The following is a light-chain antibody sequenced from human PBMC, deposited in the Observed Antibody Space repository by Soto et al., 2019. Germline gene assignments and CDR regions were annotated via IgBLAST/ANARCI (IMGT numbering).Light chain of an antibody. Sequence: QSALTQPRSVSGSPGQSVTISCTGTSSDVGGYNYVSWYQQHPGKAPKLMIYDVSKRPSGVPDRFSGSKSGNTASLTISGLQADDEADYYCCSYAGTYTFPDVFGTGTKLTVL. CDR3: CSYAGTYTFPDV. J-gene: IGLJ1*01. CDR1: SSDVGGYNY. CDR2: DVS. V-gene: IGLV2-11*01.